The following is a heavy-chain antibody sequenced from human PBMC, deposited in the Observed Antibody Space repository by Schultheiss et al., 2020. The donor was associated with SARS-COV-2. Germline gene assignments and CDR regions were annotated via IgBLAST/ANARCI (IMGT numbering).Heavy chain of an antibody. D-gene: IGHD5-24*01. CDR3: AKDRLLRRDGPPNY. CDR1: GFTFTNYG. V-gene: IGHV3-30*02. J-gene: IGHJ4*02. Sequence: GGSLRLSCVASGFTFTNYGIHWVRQAPGKGLEWVAVVWYDGSLKYYANSVKGRLTISRDNSKNTLYLQMNSLRAEDTAVYYCAKDRLLRRDGPPNYWGQGTLVTVSS. CDR2: VWYDGSLK.